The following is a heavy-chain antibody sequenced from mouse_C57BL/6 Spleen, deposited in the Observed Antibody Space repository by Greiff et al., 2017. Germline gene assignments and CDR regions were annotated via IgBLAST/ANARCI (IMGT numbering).Heavy chain of an antibody. CDR2: ISYDGSN. CDR1: GYSITSGYY. J-gene: IGHJ2*01. V-gene: IGHV3-6*01. D-gene: IGHD1-1*01. CDR3: ARYYYGSFDY. Sequence: EVKVEESGPGLVKPSQSLFLTCSVTGYSITSGYYWNWIRQFPGNKLEWMGYISYDGSNNYNPSLKNRISITRDTSKNQFFLKLNSVTTEDTATYYCARYYYGSFDYWGQGTTLTVSS.